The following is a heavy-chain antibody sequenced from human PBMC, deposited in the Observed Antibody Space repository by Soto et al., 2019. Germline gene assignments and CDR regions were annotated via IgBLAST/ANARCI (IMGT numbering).Heavy chain of an antibody. V-gene: IGHV3-30-3*01. CDR1: GFTFSSYA. D-gene: IGHD2-2*01. Sequence: QVQLVESGGGVVQPGRSLRLSCAASGFTFSSYAMHWVRQAPGKGLEWVAVISYDGSNKYYADSVKGRFTISRDNSKNTRYLQMNSLRAEDTAVYYCAREPTTYCSSTSCSHHYYYYGMDVWGQGTTVTVSS. CDR3: AREPTTYCSSTSCSHHYYYYGMDV. J-gene: IGHJ6*02. CDR2: ISYDGSNK.